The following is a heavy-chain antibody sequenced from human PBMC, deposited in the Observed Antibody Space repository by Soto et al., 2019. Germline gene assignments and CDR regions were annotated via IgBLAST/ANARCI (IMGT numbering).Heavy chain of an antibody. V-gene: IGHV3-33*01. D-gene: IGHD3-22*01. CDR3: ARENDSSGYYGYYYYGMDV. CDR2: IWYDGSNK. Sequence: GGSLRLSCTASGFTFSSYGMHWVRQAPGKGLEWVAVIWYDGSNKYYADSVKGRFTISRDNSKNTLYLQMNSLRAEDTAVYYCARENDSSGYYGYYYYGMDVWGQGTTVTVTS. J-gene: IGHJ6*02. CDR1: GFTFSSYG.